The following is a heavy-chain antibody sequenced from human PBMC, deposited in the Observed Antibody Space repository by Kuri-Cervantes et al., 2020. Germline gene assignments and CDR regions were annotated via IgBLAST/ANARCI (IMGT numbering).Heavy chain of an antibody. V-gene: IGHV4-59*04. CDR3: ASGRDGYISYYFDY. Sequence: SETLSLTCTVSGGSISSYYWSWIRQPPGKGLEWIGSIYYSGSTYYNPSLKSRVIISVDTSKNQFSLKLSSVTAADTAAYYCASGRDGYISYYFDYWGQGTLVTVSS. J-gene: IGHJ4*02. D-gene: IGHD5-24*01. CDR1: GGSISSYY. CDR2: IYYSGST.